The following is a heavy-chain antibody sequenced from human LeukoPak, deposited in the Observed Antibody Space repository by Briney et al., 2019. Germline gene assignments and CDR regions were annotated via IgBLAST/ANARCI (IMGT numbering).Heavy chain of an antibody. CDR2: TSANNRNT. CDR3: ARSQAVVSSSLYYYYMDV. D-gene: IGHD2-2*01. J-gene: IGHJ6*03. V-gene: IGHV1-18*01. CDR1: GYTFLSHG. Sequence: ASVKVSFKASGYTFLSHGFSWVRQAPGQGLEWMGWTSANNRNTNYAQRLQGRVTMTTDTSTNTAYMELRTLRSDDTAVYYCARSQAVVSSSLYYYYMDVWGKGTIIIVSS.